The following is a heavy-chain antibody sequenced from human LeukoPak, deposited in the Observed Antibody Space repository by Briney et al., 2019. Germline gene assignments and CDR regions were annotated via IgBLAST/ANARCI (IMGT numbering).Heavy chain of an antibody. CDR3: AKGSGWRLYRYYFDY. V-gene: IGHV3-9*01. Sequence: GGSLRLSCAASGFIFDDYAMHWVRQAPGKGLEWVSGISWNSGSIGCADSVKGRFTISRDNAKNSLYLQMNSLRAEDTALYYCAKGSGWRLYRYYFDYWGQGTLVTVSS. D-gene: IGHD6-19*01. CDR2: ISWNSGSI. CDR1: GFIFDDYA. J-gene: IGHJ4*02.